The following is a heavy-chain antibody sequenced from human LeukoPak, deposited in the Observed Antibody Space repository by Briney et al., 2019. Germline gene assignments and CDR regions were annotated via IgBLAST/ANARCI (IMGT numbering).Heavy chain of an antibody. CDR1: GFTFSSYS. Sequence: GSLRLSCAASGFTFSSYSMNWVRQAPGKGLEWVSSISSSSSYIYYADSVKGRFTISRDNAKNSLYLQMNSLRAEDTAVYYCARGRNYDILTGYPLYYFDYWGQGTLVTVSS. CDR3: ARGRNYDILTGYPLYYFDY. D-gene: IGHD3-9*01. J-gene: IGHJ4*02. V-gene: IGHV3-21*01. CDR2: ISSSSSYI.